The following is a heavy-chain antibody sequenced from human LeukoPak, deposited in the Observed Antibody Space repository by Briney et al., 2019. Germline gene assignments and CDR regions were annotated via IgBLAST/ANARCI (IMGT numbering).Heavy chain of an antibody. CDR2: IKEDGSEK. J-gene: IGHJ5*02. CDR1: GFTFSNYW. Sequence: GGSLRLSCAASGFTFSNYWMAWVRQAPGKGLEWVANIKEDGSEKYYVDSVKGRFTISRDNAKNSLYLQMSSLRVEDTAVYYCAREGESGIGGWGRFDPWGQGTLVTVSS. CDR3: AREGESGIGGWGRFDP. V-gene: IGHV3-7*01. D-gene: IGHD4-23*01.